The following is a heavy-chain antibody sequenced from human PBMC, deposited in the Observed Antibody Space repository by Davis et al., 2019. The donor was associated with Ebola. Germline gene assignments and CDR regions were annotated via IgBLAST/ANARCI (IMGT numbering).Heavy chain of an antibody. CDR3: ANCQYCNTGSIQN. D-gene: IGHD2/OR15-2a*01. Sequence: MPSETLSLTCTVSGASLRSSTYYWAWIRQPPGKGLEWIGNLHYNGSTYYNPSLKSRVTISVDTSKNQFSLMLSSVTAADTAVYYCANCQYCNTGSIQNWGQGTLVTVSS. CDR2: LHYNGST. CDR1: GASLRSSTYY. J-gene: IGHJ4*02. V-gene: IGHV4-39*01.